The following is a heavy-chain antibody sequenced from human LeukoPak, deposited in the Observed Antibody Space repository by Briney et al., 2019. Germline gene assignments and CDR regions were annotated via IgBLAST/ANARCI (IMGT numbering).Heavy chain of an antibody. J-gene: IGHJ4*02. CDR2: IRSKANSYAT. D-gene: IGHD3-22*01. CDR1: GFTFSGSA. CDR3: TRPEGGDSSGYYPPPPDY. Sequence: GGSLRLSCAASGFTFSGSAMHWVRPASGKGLEWVGRIRSKANSYATAYAAWGEGRFTISRDDSKNTAYLQMNSLKTEDTAVYYCTRPEGGDSSGYYPPPPDYWGQGTLVTVSS. V-gene: IGHV3-73*01.